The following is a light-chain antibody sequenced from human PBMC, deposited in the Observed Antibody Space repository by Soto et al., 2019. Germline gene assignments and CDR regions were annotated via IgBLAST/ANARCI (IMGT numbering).Light chain of an antibody. V-gene: IGKV3-11*01. Sequence: EMVLTQSPATLSLSPGERATLSYRASQSVSSYLAWYQQKPGQAPRLLIYDASNRATGIPARFSGSGSGTDFTLTISSLEPEDFAVYYCQQRSNWLLTFGGGTKVEIK. J-gene: IGKJ4*01. CDR3: QQRSNWLLT. CDR2: DAS. CDR1: QSVSSY.